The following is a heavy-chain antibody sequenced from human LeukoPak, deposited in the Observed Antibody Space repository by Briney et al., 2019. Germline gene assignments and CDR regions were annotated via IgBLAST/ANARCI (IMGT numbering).Heavy chain of an antibody. CDR1: GFTFSSYW. J-gene: IGHJ4*02. CDR3: ARDGQQLAFDY. V-gene: IGHV3-7*01. D-gene: IGHD6-13*01. Sequence: GGSLRLSCAASGFTFSSYWMSWVRQTPGKGLEWVANIKQDGNDKYYVDSVKGRFTISRDNAKNSLYLQMNSLRAEDTAVYYCARDGQQLAFDYWGQGTLVTVSS. CDR2: IKQDGNDK.